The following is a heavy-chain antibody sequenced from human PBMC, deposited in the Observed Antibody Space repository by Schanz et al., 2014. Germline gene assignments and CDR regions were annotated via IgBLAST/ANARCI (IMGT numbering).Heavy chain of an antibody. Sequence: EVQLVESGGGLIQPGGSLRLSCAASGYTVSSNYMSWVRQAPGKGLEWVSSISAGGTNTYYADSVKGRFTISRDNSKNTLYLQMSSLRAEDTAVYYCAKVWGSDYFYPFDYWGQGTLVTVSS. CDR2: ISAGGTNT. J-gene: IGHJ4*02. CDR1: GYTVSSNY. CDR3: AKVWGSDYFYPFDY. D-gene: IGHD3-22*01. V-gene: IGHV3-23*04.